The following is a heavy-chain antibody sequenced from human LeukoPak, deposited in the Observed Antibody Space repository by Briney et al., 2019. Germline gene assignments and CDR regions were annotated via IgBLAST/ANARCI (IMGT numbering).Heavy chain of an antibody. V-gene: IGHV3-23*01. Sequence: PGGSLRLSCAASGFTFSSYAMSWVRQAPGKGLEWVSAISGSGGSTYYADSVKGRFTISRDNAKNSLYLQMNSLRAEDTAVYYCARGETYYDILTGFVYWGQGTLVTVSS. CDR1: GFTFSSYA. CDR2: ISGSGGST. J-gene: IGHJ4*02. D-gene: IGHD3-9*01. CDR3: ARGETYYDILTGFVY.